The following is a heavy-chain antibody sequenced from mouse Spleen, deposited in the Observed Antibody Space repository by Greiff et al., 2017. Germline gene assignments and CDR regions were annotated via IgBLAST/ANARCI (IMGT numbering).Heavy chain of an antibody. CDR2: ISSGGSYT. CDR1: GFTFSSYA. CDR3: ARHKDYGSSYWYFDV. Sequence: EVKLVESGGGLVKPGGSLKLSCAASGFTFSSYAMSWVRQTPEKRLEWVATISSGGSYTYYPASVKGRFTISRDNAKNTLYLQMSSLRSEDTAMYYCARHKDYGSSYWYFDVWGAGTTVTVSS. V-gene: IGHV5-9-3*01. J-gene: IGHJ1*01. D-gene: IGHD1-1*01.